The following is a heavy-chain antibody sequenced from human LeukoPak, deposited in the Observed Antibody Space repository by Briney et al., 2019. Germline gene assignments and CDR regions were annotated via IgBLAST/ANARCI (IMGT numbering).Heavy chain of an antibody. CDR3: ARDSGYDSSYFDY. J-gene: IGHJ4*02. V-gene: IGHV1-2*02. Sequence: ASVKVSCKASGYTFTGYYMHWVRQAPGQGLEWMGWINPNSGGTNYARKFQGRVTMTRDTSISTAYMELSRLRSDDTAMYYCARDSGYDSSYFDYWGQGTLVTVSS. CDR1: GYTFTGYY. D-gene: IGHD5-12*01. CDR2: INPNSGGT.